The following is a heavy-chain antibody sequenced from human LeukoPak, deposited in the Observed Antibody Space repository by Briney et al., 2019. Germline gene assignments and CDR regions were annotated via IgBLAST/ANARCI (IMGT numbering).Heavy chain of an antibody. CDR1: GGSISSYY. CDR2: IYSSGST. D-gene: IGHD2-21*02. CDR3: ARGDHYYYTMDV. Sequence: SETLSLTCTVSGGSISSYYWSWIRQPPGEGLEWIGYIYSSGSTNSNPSLKSRVTISVDTSKNQCSLKLTSMTAADTAVYYCARGDHYYYTMDVWGKGTTVTVSS. V-gene: IGHV4-59*01. J-gene: IGHJ6*04.